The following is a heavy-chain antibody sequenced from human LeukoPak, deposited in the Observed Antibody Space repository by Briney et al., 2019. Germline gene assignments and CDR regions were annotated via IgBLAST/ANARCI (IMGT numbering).Heavy chain of an antibody. J-gene: IGHJ6*02. Sequence: SQTLSLTCAISGDSVSSNSAAWNWIRQSPPRGLEWLGRTYYRSKWYNDYAVSVKSRITINPDTSKNQFSLQLNSVTPEDTAVYYCARDKEQQLVEGYGMDVWGQGTTVTVSS. CDR3: ARDKEQQLVEGYGMDV. D-gene: IGHD6-13*01. CDR2: TYYRSKWYN. V-gene: IGHV6-1*01. CDR1: GDSVSSNSAA.